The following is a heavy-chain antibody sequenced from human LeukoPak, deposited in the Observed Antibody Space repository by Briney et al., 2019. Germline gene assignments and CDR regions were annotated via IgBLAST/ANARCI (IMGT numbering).Heavy chain of an antibody. D-gene: IGHD2-2*01. J-gene: IGHJ4*02. V-gene: IGHV3-23*01. Sequence: GGSLRLSCAASGFSFSSYGMSWVRQAPGKGLEWVSAIGGSGGSTYYADSVKGRFTISRDNSKNTLYLQMNSLRAEDTAVYYCAKSLGYCSSTSCYGNDYWGQGTLVTVSS. CDR2: IGGSGGST. CDR3: AKSLGYCSSTSCYGNDY. CDR1: GFSFSSYG.